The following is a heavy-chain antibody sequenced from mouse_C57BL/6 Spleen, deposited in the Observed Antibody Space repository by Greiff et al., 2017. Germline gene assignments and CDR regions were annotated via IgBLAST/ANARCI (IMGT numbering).Heavy chain of an antibody. V-gene: IGHV1-55*01. Sequence: VQLQQPGAELVKPGASVKMSCKASGYTFTRYWITWVKQRPGQGLEWIGDIYPGSGSTNYNEKFTSKATLTVDTSSSTAYMQLSSLTSEDSAVYYCARPYYSNYWYFDVWGTGTTVTVSS. D-gene: IGHD2-5*01. J-gene: IGHJ1*03. CDR3: ARPYYSNYWYFDV. CDR1: GYTFTRYW. CDR2: IYPGSGST.